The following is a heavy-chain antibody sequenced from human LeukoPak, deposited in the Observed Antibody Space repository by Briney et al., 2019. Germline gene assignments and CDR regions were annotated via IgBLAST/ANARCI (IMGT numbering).Heavy chain of an antibody. CDR3: ARGAAPAAGDWFDP. CDR1: GYTFTSYD. V-gene: IGHV1-8*03. CDR2: MNPNSGNT. D-gene: IGHD2-2*01. Sequence: ASVKVSCKASGYTFTSYDINWVRQATGQGLEWMGWMNPNSGNTGYAQKFQGRVTITRNTSISTAYMELSSLRSEDTAVYYCARGAAPAAGDWFDPWGQGTLVTVSS. J-gene: IGHJ5*02.